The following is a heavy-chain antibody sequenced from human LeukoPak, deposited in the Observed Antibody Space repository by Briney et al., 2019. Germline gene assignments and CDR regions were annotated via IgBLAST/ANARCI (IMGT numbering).Heavy chain of an antibody. CDR3: STGPTRISMIRGVVITDY. D-gene: IGHD3-10*01. Sequence: PGGSLRLSCSASGFTFSSYAMHWVRQAPGKGLEYVSAISSNGGSTYYADSVKGRFTISRDDSKNTLYLQMNRLKTEDTAVYYCSTGPTRISMIRGVVITDYWGQGTLVTVSS. J-gene: IGHJ4*02. CDR1: GFTFSSYA. V-gene: IGHV3-64*04. CDR2: ISSNGGST.